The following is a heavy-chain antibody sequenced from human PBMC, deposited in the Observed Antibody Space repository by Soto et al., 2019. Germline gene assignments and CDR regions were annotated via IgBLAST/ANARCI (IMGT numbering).Heavy chain of an antibody. D-gene: IGHD1-20*01. Sequence: PGGSLRLSCAASGFTFSSYAMIWVRQAPGKGLEWVSAISGSGGSTYYADSVKGRFTISRDNSKNTLYLQMNSLRAEDTAVYYCAKGSGNWNQTYYFDYWGQGTLVTVSS. CDR3: AKGSGNWNQTYYFDY. V-gene: IGHV3-23*01. CDR1: GFTFSSYA. J-gene: IGHJ4*02. CDR2: ISGSGGST.